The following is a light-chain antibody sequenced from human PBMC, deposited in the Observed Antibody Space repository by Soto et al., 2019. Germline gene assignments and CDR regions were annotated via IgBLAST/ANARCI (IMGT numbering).Light chain of an antibody. Sequence: DIVMTQTPISLSVTPGQPASISCKSGQSLRESDGKSYLYWYLQKPGQSPQLLIYEGSNRFSGVPDRFSGSESGTDFTLKIRRVEAEAVGVYFCLQSTQIPLTFGGGTKVEI. CDR1: QSLRESDGKSY. CDR2: EGS. V-gene: IGKV2D-29*02. CDR3: LQSTQIPLT. J-gene: IGKJ4*01.